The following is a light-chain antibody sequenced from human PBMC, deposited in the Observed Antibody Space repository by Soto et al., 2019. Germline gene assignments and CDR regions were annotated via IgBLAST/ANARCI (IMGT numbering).Light chain of an antibody. CDR1: SSNIGSNT. CDR3: AAWDDSLTLYV. CDR2: SNN. Sequence: QSVLTQPPSASGTPGQRVTISCSGSSSNIGSNTVNWYQQLPGTAPKLLIYSNNQQPSGVPDRFSGSKSGTSASLAISGLQSEDEDDYYCAAWDDSLTLYVFGTGTKVTVL. V-gene: IGLV1-44*01. J-gene: IGLJ1*01.